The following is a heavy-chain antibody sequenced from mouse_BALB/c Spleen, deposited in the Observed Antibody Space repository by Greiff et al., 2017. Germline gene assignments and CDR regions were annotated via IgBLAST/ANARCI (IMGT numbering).Heavy chain of an antibody. CDR1: GFSLSRYS. CDR3: ARRGDGYDSWFAY. D-gene: IGHD2-2*01. Sequence: VQVVESGPGLVAPSQSLSITCTVSGFSLSRYSVHWVRQPPGKGLEWLGMIWGGGSTDYNSALKSRLSISKDNSKSQVFLKMNSLQTDDTAMYYCARRGDGYDSWFAYWGQGTLVTVSA. V-gene: IGHV2-6-4*01. J-gene: IGHJ3*01. CDR2: IWGGGST.